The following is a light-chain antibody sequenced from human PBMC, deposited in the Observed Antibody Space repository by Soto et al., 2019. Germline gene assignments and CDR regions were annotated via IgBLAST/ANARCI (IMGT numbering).Light chain of an antibody. CDR3: QQLNSYVFA. V-gene: IGKV1-9*01. J-gene: IGKJ3*01. CDR1: QDVSRY. Sequence: DIQLTQSPSFLSASVGDRVTITCRASQDVSRYLAWYQQKPGKAPNLLIYAASTLRSGVPSRFSGSGSETEFTLTISSLQREDFADYSCQQLNSYVFAFGPGTKVDIK. CDR2: AAS.